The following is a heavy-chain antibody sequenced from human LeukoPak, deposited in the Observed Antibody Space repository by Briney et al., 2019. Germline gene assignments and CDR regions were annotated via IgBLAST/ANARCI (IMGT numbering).Heavy chain of an antibody. D-gene: IGHD1-26*01. CDR2: INHSGST. CDR1: GGSFSGYY. Sequence: PSETLPLTCAVYGGSFSGYYWSWIRHPPGKGLEWIGEINHSGSTNYNPSLKSRVTISVDTSKNQFSLKLSSVTAADTAVYYCARGLRGSGSYYSRWFDPWGQGTLVTVSS. V-gene: IGHV4-34*01. CDR3: ARGLRGSGSYYSRWFDP. J-gene: IGHJ5*02.